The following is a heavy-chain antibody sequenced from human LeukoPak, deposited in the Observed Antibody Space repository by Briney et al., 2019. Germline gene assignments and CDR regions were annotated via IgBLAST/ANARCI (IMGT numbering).Heavy chain of an antibody. V-gene: IGHV3-11*01. Sequence: GSLRLSCAASGFTFSDYYMSWIRQAPGKGLEWVSYISSSGSTIYYADSVKGRFTISRDNAKNSLYLQMNSLRAEDTAVYYCARHTSIAARPALMDVWGKGTTVTVSS. J-gene: IGHJ6*04. CDR2: ISSSGSTI. CDR1: GFTFSDYY. CDR3: ARHTSIAARPALMDV. D-gene: IGHD6-6*01.